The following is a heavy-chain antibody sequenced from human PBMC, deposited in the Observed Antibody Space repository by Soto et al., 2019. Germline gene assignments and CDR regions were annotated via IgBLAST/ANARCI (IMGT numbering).Heavy chain of an antibody. Sequence: PGESLKISCSGSGDSLNTDWIAWVRQMPWKGLEWMGITHPGDSETRYSPSFEGQVTISADKSISTAYLQWSSLKASDTAMYYCARQGKDGHNQGYGMDVWGQGTTVTVSS. J-gene: IGHJ6*02. CDR2: THPGDSET. CDR3: ARQGKDGHNQGYGMDV. CDR1: GDSLNTDW. V-gene: IGHV5-51*01.